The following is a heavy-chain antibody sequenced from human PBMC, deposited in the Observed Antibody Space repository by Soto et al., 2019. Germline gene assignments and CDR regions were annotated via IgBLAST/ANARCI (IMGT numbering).Heavy chain of an antibody. V-gene: IGHV4-34*01. CDR1: GGSFIGYY. CDR3: ARGVKGSSWYGGANYYYYGMDV. CDR2: INHSGST. D-gene: IGHD6-13*01. Sequence: PSETLSLTCAVYGGSFIGYYWSWIRQPPGKGLEWIGEINHSGSTNYNPSLKGRVTISVDTSKNQFSLKLSSVTAADTAVYYCARGVKGSSWYGGANYYYYGMDVWGQGTTVTVSS. J-gene: IGHJ6*02.